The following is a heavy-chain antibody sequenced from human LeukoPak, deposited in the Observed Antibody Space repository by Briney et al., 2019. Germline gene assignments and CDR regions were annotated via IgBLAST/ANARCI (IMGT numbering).Heavy chain of an antibody. CDR1: GFTFSSYA. V-gene: IGHV3-23*01. Sequence: GGSLRLSCAASGFTFSSYAMIGARQAPGKGLEWVSAISGSGGSTYYADSVKGRFTISRDNSKNTLYLQMNSLRAEDTAVYYCAKHPWGFMEWSFDYWGQGTLVTVSS. D-gene: IGHD3-3*01. CDR2: ISGSGGST. J-gene: IGHJ4*02. CDR3: AKHPWGFMEWSFDY.